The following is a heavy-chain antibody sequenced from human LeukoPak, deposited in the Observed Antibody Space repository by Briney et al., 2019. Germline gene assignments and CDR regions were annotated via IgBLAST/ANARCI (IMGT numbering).Heavy chain of an antibody. CDR2: INHSGST. J-gene: IGHJ4*02. D-gene: IGHD2-2*01. CDR3: ARERERLGYCSSTSCYSLLFDY. Sequence: SETLSLTCAVYGGSFSGYYWSWIRQPPGKGPEWIGEINHSGSTNYIPSLKSRVTISVDTSKNQFSLKLSSVTAADTAVYYCARERERLGYCSSTSCYSLLFDYWGQGTLVTVSS. CDR1: GGSFSGYY. V-gene: IGHV4-34*01.